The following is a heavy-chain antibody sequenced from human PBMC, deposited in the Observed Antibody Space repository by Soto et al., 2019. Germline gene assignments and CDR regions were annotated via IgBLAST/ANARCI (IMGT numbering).Heavy chain of an antibody. CDR3: AREAGYCRGGSCYSWWLDP. Sequence: SETLSLTCAVSGGSISSGGYSWSWIRQPPGKGLEWIGYIYHSGSTYYNPSLKSRVTISVDRSKNQFSLKLSSVTAADTAVYYCAREAGYCRGGSCYSWWLDPWGQGTLVTVSS. D-gene: IGHD2-15*01. V-gene: IGHV4-30-2*01. CDR2: IYHSGST. J-gene: IGHJ5*02. CDR1: GGSISSGGYS.